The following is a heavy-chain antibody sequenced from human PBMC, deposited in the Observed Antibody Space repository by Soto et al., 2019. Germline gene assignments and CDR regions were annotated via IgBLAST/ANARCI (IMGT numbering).Heavy chain of an antibody. CDR1: GYSFTGYW. V-gene: IGHV5-51*01. CDR2: IYPGDSDT. J-gene: IGHJ3*02. D-gene: IGHD1-26*01. CDR3: ARQYSDAFDI. Sequence: GESLKISCMGSGYSFTGYWLGWVRQMLGKGLEWMGIIYPGDSDTRYSPSFQGQVTISADKSISTAYLQWSSLKASDTAMYYCARQYSDAFDIWGQGTMVTVSS.